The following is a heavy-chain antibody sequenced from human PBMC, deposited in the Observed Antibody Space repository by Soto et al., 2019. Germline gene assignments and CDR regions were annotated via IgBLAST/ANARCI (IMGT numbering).Heavy chain of an antibody. J-gene: IGHJ4*02. CDR3: AHFDWFIDY. CDR2: ISGSGGDT. Sequence: GGSLRLSCAASGFTFDDYAMNWVRQAPGKGLEWVSVISGSGGDTHYADSVKGRFTISRDNSKNTLYLQMNSLRAEDTAVYYCAHFDWFIDYWGQGTLVTVSS. CDR1: GFTFDDYA. V-gene: IGHV3-23*01. D-gene: IGHD3-9*01.